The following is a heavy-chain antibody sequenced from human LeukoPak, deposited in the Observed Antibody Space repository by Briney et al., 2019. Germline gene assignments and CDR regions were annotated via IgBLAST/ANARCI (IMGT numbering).Heavy chain of an antibody. V-gene: IGHV4-59*01. D-gene: IGHD6-13*01. CDR1: GGSISSYY. CDR2: IYYTGST. J-gene: IGHJ5*02. CDR3: ARDAYSSSEVDWFDP. Sequence: SETLSLTCIVSGGSISSYYWSWIRQPPGKGLEWIGYIYYTGSTNYNPSLKGRVTISVDTSKNQFSLKLSSVTAADMAVYYCARDAYSSSEVDWFDPWGQGTLVTVSS.